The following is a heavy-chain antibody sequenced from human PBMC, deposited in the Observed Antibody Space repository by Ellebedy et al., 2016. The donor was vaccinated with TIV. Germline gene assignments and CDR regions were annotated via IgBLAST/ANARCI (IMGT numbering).Heavy chain of an antibody. CDR2: IIPILGLA. CDR1: GGTFSSYV. V-gene: IGHV1-69*10. J-gene: IGHJ4*02. CDR3: ASPMGYCSGGSCGPDY. D-gene: IGHD2-15*01. Sequence: AASVKVSCKASGGTFSSYVISWVRQAPGQGLEWMGGIIPILGLANYAQKFQGRVTITADKSTTTAYMDLSSLRSEDTAVHYCASPMGYCSGGSCGPDYWGQGTLVTVSS.